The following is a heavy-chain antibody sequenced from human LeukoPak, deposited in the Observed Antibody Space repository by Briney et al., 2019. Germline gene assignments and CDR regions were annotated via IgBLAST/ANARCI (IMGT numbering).Heavy chain of an antibody. J-gene: IGHJ4*02. CDR2: IRDDGGEI. CDR3: ARDKPRGSYYGSIFGS. V-gene: IGHV3-7*01. Sequence: GALRLSCEASGFTFSSYWMSWVRQAPGKGLEWVANIRDDGGEIYYVDSVKGRFTISRDNAKSSLFLQMNSLRAEDAAVYYCARDKPRGSYYGSIFGSWGQGTLVTVSS. D-gene: IGHD1-26*01. CDR1: GFTFSSYW.